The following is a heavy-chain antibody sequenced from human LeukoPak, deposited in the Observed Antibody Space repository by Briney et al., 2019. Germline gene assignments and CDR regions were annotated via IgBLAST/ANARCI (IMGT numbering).Heavy chain of an antibody. CDR2: FDPEDGET. Sequence: APVKVSCKVSGYALTELSMHWVRQAPGKGLEWMGGFDPEDGETIYAQKFQGRVTMTEDTSTDTAYMELSSLRSEDTAVYYCATDNSSGSYYAWGQGTLVTVSS. D-gene: IGHD1-26*01. CDR1: GYALTELS. CDR3: ATDNSSGSYYA. V-gene: IGHV1-24*01. J-gene: IGHJ4*02.